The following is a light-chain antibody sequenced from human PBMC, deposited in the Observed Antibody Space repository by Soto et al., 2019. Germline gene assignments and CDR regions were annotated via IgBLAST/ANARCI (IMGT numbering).Light chain of an antibody. CDR2: GAS. J-gene: IGKJ5*01. CDR1: QSVSSSY. CDR3: QQYGSSPVT. V-gene: IGKV3-20*01. Sequence: EIVLTQSPGTLSLSPGEKATLSCRASQSVSSSYLAWYQQKPGQAPRLLIYGASSSATGIPDRFSGSGFGTDFTLTISRLEPEDFAVYYCQQYGSSPVTFGQGTRLEIK.